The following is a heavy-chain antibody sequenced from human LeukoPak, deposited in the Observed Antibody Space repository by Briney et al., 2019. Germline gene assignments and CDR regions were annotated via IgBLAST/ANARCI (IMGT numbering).Heavy chain of an antibody. J-gene: IGHJ3*01. V-gene: IGHV3-23*01. CDR1: GFIFSSYD. CDR2: ISRAGDRT. Sequence: GGSLRLSCVGSGFIFSSYDKGWVRQAPGKGLEWVSSISRAGDRTYYEDSVKGRFTISRDNSRNTMYLQMNSLRAEDTAVYYCARGESFAFDVWGQGTMVTVSS. CDR3: ARGESFAFDV.